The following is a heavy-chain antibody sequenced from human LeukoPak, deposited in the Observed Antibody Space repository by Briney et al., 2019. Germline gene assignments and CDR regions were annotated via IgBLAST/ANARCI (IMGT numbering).Heavy chain of an antibody. CDR3: ARSSSSSWSFDY. Sequence: GESLKISCKGSGYSFSNPWIAWVRQMPGKGLEWMGIIYPGDSETRYSPSFQGQVTISVDKSISTAYLQWSSLKASDTAMYYCARSSSSSWSFDYWGQGTLVTVSS. CDR1: GYSFSNPW. V-gene: IGHV5-51*01. CDR2: IYPGDSET. D-gene: IGHD6-13*01. J-gene: IGHJ4*02.